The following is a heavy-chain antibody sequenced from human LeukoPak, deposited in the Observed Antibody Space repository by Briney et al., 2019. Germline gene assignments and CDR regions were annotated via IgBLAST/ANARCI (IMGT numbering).Heavy chain of an antibody. J-gene: IGHJ4*02. CDR1: GFTLSSYA. CDR2: ISASGADT. Sequence: GGSLRLSCAASGFTLSSYAASWVRQAPGKGLEWVSAISASGADTYYADSVKGRFTISRDTSKNTVYLQMNSLRDEDTAVYYCAKQLDSGNFYPTGDDYWGQGTLVTVSS. V-gene: IGHV3-23*01. D-gene: IGHD3-10*01. CDR3: AKQLDSGNFYPTGDDY.